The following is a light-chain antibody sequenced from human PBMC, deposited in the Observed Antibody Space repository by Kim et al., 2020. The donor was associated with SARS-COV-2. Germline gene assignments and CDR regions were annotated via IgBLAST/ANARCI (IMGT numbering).Light chain of an antibody. CDR1: QSVSNY. CDR3: QQRGSWPLT. V-gene: IGKV3-11*01. Sequence: LSPEERATLSCRASQSVSNYLAWYQQNPGQAPRLLIYDASNRATGVPARFSGSGSGTDFTLTISTLEPEDFAVYYCQQRGSWPLTFGGGTKVDIK. CDR2: DAS. J-gene: IGKJ4*01.